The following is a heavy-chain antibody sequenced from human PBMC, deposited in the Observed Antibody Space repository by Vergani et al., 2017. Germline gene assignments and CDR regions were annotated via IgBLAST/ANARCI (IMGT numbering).Heavy chain of an antibody. CDR1: GFTFSSYG. D-gene: IGHD2-15*01. Sequence: QVQLVESGGGVVQPGRSLRLSCAASGFTFSSYGMHWVRQAPGKGLEWVAVISYDGSNKYYADSVKGRFTISRDNSKNTLYLQMNSLRAEDTAVYYCARAGGGPGDYWGQGTLVTVSS. CDR3: ARAGGGPGDY. CDR2: ISYDGSNK. V-gene: IGHV3-30*03. J-gene: IGHJ4*02.